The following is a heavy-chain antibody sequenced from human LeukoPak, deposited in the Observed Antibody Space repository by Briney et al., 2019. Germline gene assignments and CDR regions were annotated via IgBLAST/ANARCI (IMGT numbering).Heavy chain of an antibody. CDR1: GFTFSDYY. V-gene: IGHV3-11*04. CDR2: IRSSGRPV. Sequence: GGSLRLSCAASGFTFSDYYMSWTRQAPGKGLEWVSYIRSSGRPVYYADSVKGRFTISRDNAKNSLYLQMNSLRAEDTAVYYCARDLEDYYYMDVWGKGTTVTVSS. J-gene: IGHJ6*03. CDR3: ARDLEDYYYMDV.